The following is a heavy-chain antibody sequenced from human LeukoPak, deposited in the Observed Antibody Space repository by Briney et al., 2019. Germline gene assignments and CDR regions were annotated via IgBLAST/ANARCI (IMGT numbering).Heavy chain of an antibody. J-gene: IGHJ4*02. V-gene: IGHV3-43*01. CDR2: ISWDGGST. CDR3: AKDRGGVDY. Sequence: PGGSLRLSCAASGFTFDDSSMHWVRQGPGKGLEWVSVISWDGGSTSYADSVKGRFTISRDNSKNSLYLQMNSLRSEDSALYYCAKDRGGVDYWGQGTLVTVSS. D-gene: IGHD3-16*01. CDR1: GFTFDDSS.